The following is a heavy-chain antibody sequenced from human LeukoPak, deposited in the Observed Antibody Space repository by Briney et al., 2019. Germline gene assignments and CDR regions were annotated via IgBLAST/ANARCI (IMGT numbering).Heavy chain of an antibody. J-gene: IGHJ3*02. Sequence: GGSLRLSCSASGLTFSLYSIHWGRQAPGKGLEYVSGISTNGGSTYYADSVKGRFTISRDNSKNTLYLQMSTLRAEDTAVYYCVTELGIGGFDIWGQGTMVTVSS. V-gene: IGHV3-64D*06. CDR2: ISTNGGST. CDR1: GLTFSLYS. D-gene: IGHD7-27*01. CDR3: VTELGIGGFDI.